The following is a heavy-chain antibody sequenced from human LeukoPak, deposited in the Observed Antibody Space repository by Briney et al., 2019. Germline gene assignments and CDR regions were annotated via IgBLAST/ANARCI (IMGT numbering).Heavy chain of an antibody. V-gene: IGHV3-21*01. Sequence: GGSLRLSCSASGFTFSNYPMHWVRQSPGKGLEWVSSISSSSSYIYYADSVKGRFTISRDNAKNSLYLQMNSLRGEDTAVYYCARDVPFDYWGQGTLVTVPS. CDR1: GFTFSNYP. CDR3: ARDVPFDY. J-gene: IGHJ4*02. D-gene: IGHD3-10*02. CDR2: ISSSSSYI.